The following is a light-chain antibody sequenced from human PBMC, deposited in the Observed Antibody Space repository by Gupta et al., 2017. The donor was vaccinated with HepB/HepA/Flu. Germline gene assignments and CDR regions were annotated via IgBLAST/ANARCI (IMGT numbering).Light chain of an antibody. CDR3: QQYNSYLS. CDR1: QTISIW. Sequence: VGDRVTITCRASQTISIWLAWYQQKPGEAPKLLIYTASSLQTGAPSRFSGSGSGTEFTLTISSLQPDDFATYYCQQYNSYLSFGPGTKVDIK. J-gene: IGKJ3*01. V-gene: IGKV1-5*03. CDR2: TAS.